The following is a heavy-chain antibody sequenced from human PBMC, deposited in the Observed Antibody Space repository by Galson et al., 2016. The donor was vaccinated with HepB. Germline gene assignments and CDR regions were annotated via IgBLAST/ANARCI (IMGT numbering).Heavy chain of an antibody. CDR3: ARDLAPMFRGIKHYYYYGLDV. CDR1: GFTFSSYG. V-gene: IGHV3-33*01. J-gene: IGHJ6*02. D-gene: IGHD3-10*01. CDR2: IWYDGSNE. Sequence: SLRLSCAASGFTFSSYGMHWVRQAPGKGLEWVAVIWYDGSNEYYGASVKGRFTISRDNSKNTLSLHMNSLRAEGTAVYFCARDLAPMFRGIKHYYYYGLDVWGQGTTVTVSS.